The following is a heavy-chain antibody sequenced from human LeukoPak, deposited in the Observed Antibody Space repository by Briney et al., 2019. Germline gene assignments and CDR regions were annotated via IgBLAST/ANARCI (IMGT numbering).Heavy chain of an antibody. D-gene: IGHD3-22*01. CDR3: AKAGVRYFDSSGLYAFDF. J-gene: IGHJ3*01. CDR2: IYYSGST. CDR1: GGSISSTSYY. V-gene: IGHV4-39*01. Sequence: SETLSLTCAVSGGSISSTSYYWAWIRQPPGKGLEWIATIYYSGSTYHNQSLKSRVTLSVDTSRNQFSLRLSSVDAADTAVYYCAKAGVRYFDSSGLYAFDFWGQGTTVTVSS.